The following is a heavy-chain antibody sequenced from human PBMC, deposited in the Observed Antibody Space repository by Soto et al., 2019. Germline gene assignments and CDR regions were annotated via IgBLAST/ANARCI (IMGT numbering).Heavy chain of an antibody. Sequence: EVQLVESGGGLVKPGGSLRLSCAASGFSFSTYSMNWVRQAPGKGLEWVSSISSTSGFIYYADSVKGRFTISRDNAKNSLDRQMNSLRAEDTAVYYCSGAGRAYYYYGMDVWGQGTTVTVSS. CDR1: GFSFSTYS. J-gene: IGHJ6*02. CDR3: SGAGRAYYYYGMDV. CDR2: ISSTSGFI. V-gene: IGHV3-21*01.